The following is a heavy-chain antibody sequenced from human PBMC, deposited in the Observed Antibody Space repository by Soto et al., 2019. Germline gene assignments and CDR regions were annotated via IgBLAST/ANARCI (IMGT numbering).Heavy chain of an antibody. D-gene: IGHD3-3*01. Sequence: SETLSLTCTVSGGSISNYYCNWIRQPAGKGLEWIGRIDTSGSTNYNPPLKSRVTMSVDTSKQEFSLKLSSVTAADTALYYCARGGQDFWSGPFDYWGRGALVTVSS. V-gene: IGHV4-4*07. CDR3: ARGGQDFWSGPFDY. CDR2: IDTSGST. J-gene: IGHJ4*02. CDR1: GGSISNYY.